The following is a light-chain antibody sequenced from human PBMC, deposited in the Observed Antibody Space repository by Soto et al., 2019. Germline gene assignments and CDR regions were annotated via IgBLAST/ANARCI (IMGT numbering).Light chain of an antibody. CDR2: GAS. J-gene: IGKJ4*01. CDR1: QGIGDT. CDR3: PQYGSSTRT. Sequence: EIVMTQSPATLSVSPGEGATLSCRDCQGIGDTLAWYPQKPGQAPRVLIYGASSRDTGIPDRFSGSGAGTGCTLTISRLEPEDVAVDYCPQYGSSTRTFCGGTKVDIK. V-gene: IGKV3-20*01.